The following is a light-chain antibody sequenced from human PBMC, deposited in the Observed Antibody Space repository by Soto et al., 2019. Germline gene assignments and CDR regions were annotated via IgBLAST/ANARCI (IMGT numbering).Light chain of an antibody. CDR1: QSVSSSY. Sequence: EIVLTQSPGTLSLSPGERATLSCRASQSVSSSYLAWYQQKPGQAPRLLIYGASSRATGIPDRFSGSGSGTDFTLAISLLEAEFFAFYCRQPYGRPALTFGQGTKVEIK. J-gene: IGKJ1*01. CDR2: GAS. V-gene: IGKV3-20*01. CDR3: QPYGRPALT.